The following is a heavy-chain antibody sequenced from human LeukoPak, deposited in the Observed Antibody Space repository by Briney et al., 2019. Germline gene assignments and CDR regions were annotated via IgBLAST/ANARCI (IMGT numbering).Heavy chain of an antibody. J-gene: IGHJ4*02. D-gene: IGHD3-3*01. V-gene: IGHV4-34*01. CDR2: INHSGST. CDR1: GGSFSGYY. CDR3: ARGPPYTIFGVVIMASYYGYFDY. Sequence: SETLSLTCAVYGGSFSGYYWSWIRQPPGKGLEWIGEINHSGSTNYNPSLKSRVTISVDTSKNQFSLKLSSVTAADTAVYYCARGPPYTIFGVVIMASYYGYFDYWGQGTLVTASS.